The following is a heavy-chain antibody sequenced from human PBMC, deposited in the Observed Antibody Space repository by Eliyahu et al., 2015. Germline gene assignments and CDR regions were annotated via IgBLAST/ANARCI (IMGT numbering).Heavy chain of an antibody. J-gene: IGHJ3*02. Sequence: QLQLQESGPGLVKPSETLSLTCTVSGGSISSSSYYWGWIRQPPGKGLEWIGSIYYSGRTYYNPSLKSRVTISVDTSKNQFSLKLSSVTAADTAVYYCARETYYYGSGSPDAFDIWGQGTMVTVSS. V-gene: IGHV4-39*01. CDR3: ARETYYYGSGSPDAFDI. CDR1: GGSISSSSYY. CDR2: IYYSGRT. D-gene: IGHD3-10*01.